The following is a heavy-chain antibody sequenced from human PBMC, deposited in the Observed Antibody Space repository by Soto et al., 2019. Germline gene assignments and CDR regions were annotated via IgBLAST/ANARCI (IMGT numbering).Heavy chain of an antibody. V-gene: IGHV3-21*01. J-gene: IGHJ6*02. Sequence: EVQVVESGGGLVKPGGSLRLSCAASGFTFSSYSMNWVRQAPGQGLEWVSSISFSSNHIYYADSVTGRFTISRDNAKNPLSLQMNGLRAEYTAGYYCARLGGKYYAMGVWGQGPTVTVSS. CDR1: GFTFSSYS. D-gene: IGHD1-1*01. CDR3: ARLGGKYYAMGV. CDR2: ISFSSNHI.